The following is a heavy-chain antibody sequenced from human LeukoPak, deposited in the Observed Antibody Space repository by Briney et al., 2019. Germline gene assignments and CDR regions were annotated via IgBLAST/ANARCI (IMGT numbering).Heavy chain of an antibody. J-gene: IGHJ6*04. CDR3: AKSGGRGYCSSASCPGSSNV. CDR2: IKEDGSEK. Sequence: GGSLRLSCAASGFAVSNYWMSWVRQAPGKGLECVANIKEDGSEKYYVDSVKGRFTISRDSVRHSLYLQMNSLRAEDTAVYYCAKSGGRGYCSSASCPGSSNVWGEGTTVTVSS. D-gene: IGHD2-2*01. CDR1: GFAVSNYW. V-gene: IGHV3-7*03.